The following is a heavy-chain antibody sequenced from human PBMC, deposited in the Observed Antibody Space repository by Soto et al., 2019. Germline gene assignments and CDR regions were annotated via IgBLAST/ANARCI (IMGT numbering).Heavy chain of an antibody. CDR2: IYYSGST. J-gene: IGHJ4*02. V-gene: IGHV4-39*01. CDR1: GGSISSSSYY. CDR3: ATSSPPNYEYMCGSYRNFDY. Sequence: QLQLQESGPGLVKPSETLSLTCTVSGGSISSSSYYWGWIRQPPGKGLEWIGSIYYSGSTYYNPSLKSRVTISVDTSKNPFSPKLSSVTAAHAAVYYCATSSPPNYEYMCGSYRNFDYWGQGTLVTVSS. D-gene: IGHD3-16*02.